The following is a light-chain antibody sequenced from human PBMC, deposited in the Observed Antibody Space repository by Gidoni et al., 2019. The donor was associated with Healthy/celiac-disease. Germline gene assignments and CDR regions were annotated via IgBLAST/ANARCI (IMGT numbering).Light chain of an antibody. CDR3: QQRSNWPRT. J-gene: IGKJ3*01. V-gene: IGKV3-11*01. CDR2: DAS. Sequence: EIALTQSPATLSLSPGERATLSCRASQSVSSYLAWYQQKPGQAPRLLIYDASNRATGIPARFSGSVSGTDFTLTISSLEPEDFAVYYCQQRSNWPRTFGPGTKVDIK. CDR1: QSVSSY.